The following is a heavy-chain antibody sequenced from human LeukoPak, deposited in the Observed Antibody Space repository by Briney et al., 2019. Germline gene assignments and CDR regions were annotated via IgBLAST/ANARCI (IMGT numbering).Heavy chain of an antibody. J-gene: IGHJ4*02. CDR1: GFTFSSFG. V-gene: IGHV3-23*01. CDR2: TTGGGGSR. CDR3: AKHMWDADPPPAVTSDH. D-gene: IGHD4-17*01. Sequence: GGSLRLSCTTSGFTFSSFGMSWVRQAPGKGLEWVSATTGGGGSRFYADSVKGRFTISRDNSKKTLYLQMDSLRAEDTAVYLCAKHMWDADPPPAVTSDHWGQGILVTVSS.